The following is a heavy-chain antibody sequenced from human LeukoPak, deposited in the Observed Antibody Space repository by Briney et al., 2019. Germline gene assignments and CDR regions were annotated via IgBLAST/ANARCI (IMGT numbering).Heavy chain of an antibody. V-gene: IGHV5-51*01. CDR1: GYSFTTYW. CDR3: ARQKYSSSWYVWFDP. D-gene: IGHD6-13*01. CDR2: IYPGDPDT. J-gene: IGHJ5*02. Sequence: GESLKISCKGSGYSFTTYWIGWARQMPGKGLEWMGIIYPGDPDTRYSPSFQGQVTISADKSITTAYLQWSSLKASDTAMYYCARQKYSSSWYVWFDPWGQGTLVTVSS.